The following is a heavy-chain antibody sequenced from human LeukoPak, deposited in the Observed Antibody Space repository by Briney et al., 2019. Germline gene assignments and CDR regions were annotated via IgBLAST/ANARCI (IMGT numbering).Heavy chain of an antibody. CDR2: IAASSGST. J-gene: IGHJ5*02. CDR3: AKAAYGDYVNWFDP. CDR1: GFTFRNYA. V-gene: IGHV3-23*01. D-gene: IGHD4-17*01. Sequence: GGSLRLSCAASGFTFRNYAMNWVRQAPGKGLEWVSSIAASSGSTYYADSVKGRFTISRDNSKNTLYLQMNSLRAEDTALYYCAKAAYGDYVNWFDPWGQGTLVTVSS.